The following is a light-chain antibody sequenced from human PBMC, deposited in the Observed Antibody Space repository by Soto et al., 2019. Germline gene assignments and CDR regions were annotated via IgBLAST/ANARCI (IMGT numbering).Light chain of an antibody. J-gene: IGKJ1*01. CDR2: GAS. CDR1: QCIGSSY. Sequence: ENVLTQSPGTLSLPPGERITLSCRASQCIGSSYFAWYQQKHGQPPRLLIYGASSRSSGIPDRFSGSGSGSDFTFTISGLEPEDCAVDYCQQYDSSPWTFGQGTRVEI. V-gene: IGKV3-20*01. CDR3: QQYDSSPWT.